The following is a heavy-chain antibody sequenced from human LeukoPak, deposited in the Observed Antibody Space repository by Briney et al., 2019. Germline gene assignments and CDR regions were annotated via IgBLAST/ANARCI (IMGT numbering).Heavy chain of an antibody. CDR1: GFTFSNYG. V-gene: IGHV3-48*01. CDR3: ARSLRNAFDI. CDR2: ISSSSSNI. D-gene: IGHD3-3*01. Sequence: GGSLRLSCAASGFTFSNYGMNWVRQAPGKGLEWVSYISSSSSNIAYADSVKGRFTISTDNANNSLYLQMNSLRAEDTAVYYCARSLRNAFDIWGQGTMVTVSS. J-gene: IGHJ3*02.